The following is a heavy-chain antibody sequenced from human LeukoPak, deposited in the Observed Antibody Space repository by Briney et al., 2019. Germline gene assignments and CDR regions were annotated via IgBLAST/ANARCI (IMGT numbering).Heavy chain of an antibody. CDR2: IYYSGST. D-gene: IGHD6-6*01. CDR1: GGSISSYY. Sequence: SGTLSLTCTVSGGSISSYYWSWIRQPPGKGLEWIGYIYYSGSTNYNPSLKSRVTISVVTSKNQFSLKLSSVTAADTAVYYCARGAARRSEYFQHWGQGTLVTVSS. V-gene: IGHV4-59*01. J-gene: IGHJ1*01. CDR3: ARGAARRSEYFQH.